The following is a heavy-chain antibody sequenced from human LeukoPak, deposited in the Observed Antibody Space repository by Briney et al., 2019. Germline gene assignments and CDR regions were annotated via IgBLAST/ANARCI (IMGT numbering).Heavy chain of an antibody. CDR1: GGSISSYY. J-gene: IGHJ4*02. CDR2: VSGSGGST. V-gene: IGHV3-23*01. CDR3: AKGAASRGYTYVAN. Sequence: PSETLSLTCTVSGGSISSYYWSWIRQPPGKGLEWVSTVSGSGGSTYYADSVKGRFTISRDNSNNTLYLEMNSLRAEDTAVYYCAKGAASRGYTYVANWGQGTLVTVSS. D-gene: IGHD5-18*01.